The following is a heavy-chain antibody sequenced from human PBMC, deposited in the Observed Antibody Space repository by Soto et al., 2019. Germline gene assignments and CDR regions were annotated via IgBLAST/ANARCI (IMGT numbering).Heavy chain of an antibody. J-gene: IGHJ6*02. Sequence: PFETLSLTCSVSGGCTRTYDGTWIREPAGKGLEWIGRISTTGGTYYNPSLQSRVTMSLDTSPNQFSLKLSSVTAADTAVYYCARVRPDTYYYGMDVWRQGNTVTVSS. CDR2: ISTTGGT. CDR1: GGCTRTYD. CDR3: ARVRPDTYYYGMDV. V-gene: IGHV4-4*07.